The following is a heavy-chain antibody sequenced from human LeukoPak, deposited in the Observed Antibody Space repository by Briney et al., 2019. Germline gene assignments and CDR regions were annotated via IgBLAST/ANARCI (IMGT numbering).Heavy chain of an antibody. CDR3: ARFGDGYNLGHGAFDI. D-gene: IGHD5-24*01. CDR2: IYTSGST. CDR1: GGSISSGSYY. Sequence: SETLSLTCTVSGGSISSGSYYWSWIRQPAGKGLEWIGRIYTSGSTNYNPSLKSRVTISVDTSKNQFSLKLSSVTAADTAVYYCARFGDGYNLGHGAFDIWGQGTMVTVSS. V-gene: IGHV4-61*02. J-gene: IGHJ3*02.